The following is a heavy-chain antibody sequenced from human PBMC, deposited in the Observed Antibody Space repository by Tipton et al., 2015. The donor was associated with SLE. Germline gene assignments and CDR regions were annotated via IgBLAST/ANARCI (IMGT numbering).Heavy chain of an antibody. Sequence: TLSLTCAVYGGSFTAYYWAWIRQAPDKGLEWIGEIEHTGSTHYNPSLESRVTISVDTSKNQFSLKLTSVTAADAAVYYCARRYSSGWYPGYWGQGTLVTVSS. D-gene: IGHD6-19*01. CDR1: GGSFTAYY. J-gene: IGHJ4*02. CDR2: IEHTGST. CDR3: ARRYSSGWYPGY. V-gene: IGHV4-34*01.